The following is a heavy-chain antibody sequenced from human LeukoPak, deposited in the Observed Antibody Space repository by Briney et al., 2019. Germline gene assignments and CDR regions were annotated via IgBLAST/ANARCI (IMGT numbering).Heavy chain of an antibody. CDR2: IHTSGST. CDR1: GDSISSGSYY. CDR3: ARSIAVTGKNWLDP. D-gene: IGHD6-13*01. Sequence: RASQTLSLICTVSGDSISSGSYYWSWIRQPAGKGPEWIGHIHTSGSTKYNPSLKSRVTISLDTPENQFSLGLNSVTAADTAVYYCARSIAVTGKNWLDPWGQGTLVTVSS. V-gene: IGHV4-61*09. J-gene: IGHJ5*02.